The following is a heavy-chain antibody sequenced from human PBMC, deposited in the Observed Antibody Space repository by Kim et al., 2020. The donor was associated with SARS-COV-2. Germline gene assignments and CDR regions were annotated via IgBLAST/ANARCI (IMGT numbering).Heavy chain of an antibody. J-gene: IGHJ5*02. V-gene: IGHV4-59*01. Sequence: TPPLNSQVTISVDTSKNQFSLKLSSVTAEDTAVYYCAREISPNWFDPWGQGTLVTVSS. CDR3: AREISPNWFDP.